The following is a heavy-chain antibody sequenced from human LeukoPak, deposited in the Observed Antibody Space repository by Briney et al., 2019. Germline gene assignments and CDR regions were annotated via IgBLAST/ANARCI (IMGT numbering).Heavy chain of an antibody. V-gene: IGHV4-30-4*08. CDR1: GGSISSGDYY. D-gene: IGHD3-3*01. CDR3: ATFTIFGVEIPYAFDI. Sequence: SETLSLTCTVSGGSISSGDYYWSWIRQPPGKGLEWIGYIYYSGSTYYNPSLKSRVTISVDTSKNQFSLKLSSVTAADTAVYYCATFTIFGVEIPYAFDIWGQGTMVTVSS. J-gene: IGHJ3*02. CDR2: IYYSGST.